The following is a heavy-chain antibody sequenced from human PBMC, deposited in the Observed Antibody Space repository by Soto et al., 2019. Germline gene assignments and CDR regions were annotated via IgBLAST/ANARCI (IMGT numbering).Heavy chain of an antibody. D-gene: IGHD2-15*01. Sequence: ASVKVSCKASGYTFTGYYMHWVRQAPGQGLEWMGWINPNSGGTNYAQKFQGWVTMTRDTSISTAYMELSRLRSDDTAVYYCARDLSVGNYYYYGMDVWGQGTTVTVSS. CDR1: GYTFTGYY. CDR2: INPNSGGT. J-gene: IGHJ6*02. CDR3: ARDLSVGNYYYYGMDV. V-gene: IGHV1-2*04.